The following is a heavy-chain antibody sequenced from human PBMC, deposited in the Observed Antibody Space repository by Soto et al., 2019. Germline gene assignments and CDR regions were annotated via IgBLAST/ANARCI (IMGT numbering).Heavy chain of an antibody. Sequence: QVLLQQWGAGLLQPSETLSLTCAVYGGSFSSYYWSWVRQPPGKGLEWIGQINHRGSTNYNPSLNXXVXXSEDASKNQFSLTLSSVTAADTAVYYCARTSRFDSWGQGTLVTVSS. J-gene: IGHJ4*02. CDR3: ARTSRFDS. D-gene: IGHD6-6*01. V-gene: IGHV4-34*01. CDR1: GGSFSSYY. CDR2: INHRGST.